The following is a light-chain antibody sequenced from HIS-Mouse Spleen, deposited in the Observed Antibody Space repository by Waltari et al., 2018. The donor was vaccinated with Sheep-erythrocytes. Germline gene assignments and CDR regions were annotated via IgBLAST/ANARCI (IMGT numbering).Light chain of an antibody. CDR1: SSTVGSYNL. V-gene: IGLV2-23*03. CDR3: CSYAGSSTFHVV. Sequence: QSALTQPASVSGSPGQSITIPCPGTSSTVGSYNLVSWYQQHPGKAPKLMIYEGSKRPSGVSNRFSGSKSGNTASLTISGLQAEDEADYYCCSYAGSSTFHVVFGGGTKLTVL. CDR2: EGS. J-gene: IGLJ2*01.